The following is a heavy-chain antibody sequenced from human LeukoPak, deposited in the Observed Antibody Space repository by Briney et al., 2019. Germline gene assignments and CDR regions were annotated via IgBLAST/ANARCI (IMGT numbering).Heavy chain of an antibody. V-gene: IGHV1-18*01. CDR1: GYTFTSYG. CDR2: ISAYNGNT. CDR3: ARGRYYYGSGSYYFDP. D-gene: IGHD3-10*01. Sequence: GASVKVSCKAFGYTFTSYGISWVRQAPGQGLEWMGWISAYNGNTNYAQKLQGRVTMTTDTSTSTAYMELRSLRSDDTAVYYCARGRYYYGSGSYYFDPWGQGTLVTVSS. J-gene: IGHJ5*02.